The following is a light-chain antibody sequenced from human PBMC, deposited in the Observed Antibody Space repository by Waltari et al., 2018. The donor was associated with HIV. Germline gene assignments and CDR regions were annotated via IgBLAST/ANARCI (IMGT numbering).Light chain of an antibody. V-gene: IGLV2-23*02. CDR1: SSDVGASHL. CDR3: CSYTGGGVV. Sequence: QSAMTQPASASGSPGQSTTITCTGTSSDVGASHLVSCYHQHPRKAPKLMIFEVTKRPSGVSDRFSGSRSGITASLTISGLQAEDEGDYYCCSYTGGGVVFGGGTKLTVL. CDR2: EVT. J-gene: IGLJ2*01.